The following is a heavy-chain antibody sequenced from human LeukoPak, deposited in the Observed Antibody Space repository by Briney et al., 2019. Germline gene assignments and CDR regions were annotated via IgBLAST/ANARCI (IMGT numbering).Heavy chain of an antibody. CDR3: AKDRPAYYYDSSGYYRGGYYFDY. CDR2: ISGSGGST. V-gene: IGHV3-23*01. J-gene: IGHJ4*02. Sequence: GGSLRLSCAASGFTFTNYGVNWVRQAPGKGLEWVSAISGSGGSTYYADSVKGRFTISRDNSKNTLYLQMNSLRAEDTAVYYCAKDRPAYYYDSSGYYRGGYYFDYWGQGTLVTVSS. CDR1: GFTFTNYG. D-gene: IGHD3-22*01.